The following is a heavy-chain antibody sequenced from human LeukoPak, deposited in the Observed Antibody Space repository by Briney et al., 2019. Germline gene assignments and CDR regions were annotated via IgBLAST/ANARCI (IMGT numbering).Heavy chain of an antibody. J-gene: IGHJ4*02. V-gene: IGHV1-18*01. D-gene: IGHD6-13*01. CDR1: GYTFTSYD. CDR3: ARVPIPPYSSSWYQPFDY. CDR2: ISAYNGNT. Sequence: ASVKVSCKASGYTFTSYDISWVRQAPGQGLEWMGWISAYNGNTNYAQKLQGRVTMTTDTSTSTAYMELRCLRSDDSAVYFCARVPIPPYSSSWYQPFDYWGQGTLVTVSS.